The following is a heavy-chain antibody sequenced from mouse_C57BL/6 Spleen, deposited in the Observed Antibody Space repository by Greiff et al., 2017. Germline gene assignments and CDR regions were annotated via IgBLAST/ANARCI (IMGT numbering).Heavy chain of an antibody. CDR3: SRSPYYYGSSHAMDY. Sequence: EVQLQQSGPVLVKPGASVKMSCTASGYKFNDYYMNWVKQSHGKSLEWIGVINPYNGGTSYNQKFKGKATLTVDKSTSTAYMELNSLTSEDSAVYYGSRSPYYYGSSHAMDYWGQGTSVTVSS. J-gene: IGHJ4*01. CDR2: INPYNGGT. V-gene: IGHV1-19*01. D-gene: IGHD1-1*01. CDR1: GYKFNDYY.